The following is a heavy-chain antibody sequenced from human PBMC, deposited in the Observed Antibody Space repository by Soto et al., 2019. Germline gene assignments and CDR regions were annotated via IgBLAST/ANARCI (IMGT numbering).Heavy chain of an antibody. D-gene: IGHD1-7*01. CDR2: SSATGAGT. Sequence: EVQLLESGGGLVQPGGSLRLSCAASGFTFSSYGMTWVRQAPGKGLEWVSFSSATGAGTYYADSVKGRFTISRDNSKNPLYLKMPSLRADATAVYYCAKDRREGGNYGFYSDFWGQGALVIVS. V-gene: IGHV3-23*01. CDR1: GFTFSSYG. J-gene: IGHJ4*02. CDR3: AKDRREGGNYGFYSDF.